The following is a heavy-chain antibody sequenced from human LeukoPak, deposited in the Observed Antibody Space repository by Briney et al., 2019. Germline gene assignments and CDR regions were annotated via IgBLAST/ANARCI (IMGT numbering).Heavy chain of an antibody. Sequence: ASVKVSCKASGGTFSSYAISWVRQAPGQGLEWMGGIIPIFGTANNAQKFQGRVTITADESTSTAYMELSSLRSEDTAVYYCARVPTADWYFDLWGRGTLVTVSS. CDR2: IIPIFGTA. J-gene: IGHJ2*01. D-gene: IGHD4-17*01. CDR3: ARVPTADWYFDL. V-gene: IGHV1-69*13. CDR1: GGTFSSYA.